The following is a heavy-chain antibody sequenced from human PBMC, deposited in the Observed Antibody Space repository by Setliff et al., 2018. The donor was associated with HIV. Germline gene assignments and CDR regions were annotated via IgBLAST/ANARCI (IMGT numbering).Heavy chain of an antibody. CDR2: IHSSGNT. CDR3: ARVREGFLPYDAFEI. D-gene: IGHD3-3*01. J-gene: IGHJ3*02. V-gene: IGHV4-34*01. CDR1: GVPFSAYP. Sequence: GSLRLSCAVSGVPFSAYPMNWVRQAPGKGLEWLGEIHSSGNTNYSPSLKGRVTISVDTPKNQYSLNLKSVTAADTAVYYCARVREGFLPYDAFEIWGQGTMVTVSS.